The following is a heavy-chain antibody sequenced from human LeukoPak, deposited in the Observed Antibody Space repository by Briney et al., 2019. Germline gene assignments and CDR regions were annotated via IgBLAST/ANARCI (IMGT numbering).Heavy chain of an antibody. J-gene: IGHJ6*03. CDR1: GYTFTGYY. V-gene: IGHV1-2*02. CDR3: AREDYDFWSCSSGHYMDD. Sequence: ASVKVSCKSSGYTFTGYYMHGVRQAPGQGLEWMGWINPNSGGTNYAQKFQGRVTMTRDTSISTAYMELSRLRSDDTAVYYCAREDYDFWSCSSGHYMDDWGKGTTVTVSS. D-gene: IGHD3-3*01. CDR2: INPNSGGT.